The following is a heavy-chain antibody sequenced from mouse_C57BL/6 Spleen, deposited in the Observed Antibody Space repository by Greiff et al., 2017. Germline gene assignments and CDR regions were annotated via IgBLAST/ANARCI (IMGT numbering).Heavy chain of an antibody. CDR3: ARGFYYYGEGYFEV. CDR2: IVPGDGDT. Sequence: QVQLQQSGAELVKPGASVKISCKASGYAFSSYWMNWVKQRLGMGLEWIGQIVPGDGDTNYNGKLKGMATLTADKSSSTAYMQLSSLSSEDSAVYFCARGFYYYGEGYFEVWDTGTTVTVSS. J-gene: IGHJ1*03. V-gene: IGHV1-80*01. CDR1: GYAFSSYW. D-gene: IGHD1-1*01.